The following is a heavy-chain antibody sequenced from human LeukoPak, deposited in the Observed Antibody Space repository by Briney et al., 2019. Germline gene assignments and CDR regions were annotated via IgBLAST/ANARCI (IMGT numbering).Heavy chain of an antibody. CDR2: IYYRGST. CDR1: GGSISSGGYY. CDR3: AGREVVAATPYAFDI. V-gene: IGHV4-31*03. D-gene: IGHD2-15*01. Sequence: SETLSLTCTLSGGSISSGGYYWNWIRQHPGKGLEWIGYIYYRGSTYYNPSLKSRVTISVDTSKNQFSLKLSSVTAADTAVYYCAGREVVAATPYAFDIWGQGTMVTVSS. J-gene: IGHJ3*02.